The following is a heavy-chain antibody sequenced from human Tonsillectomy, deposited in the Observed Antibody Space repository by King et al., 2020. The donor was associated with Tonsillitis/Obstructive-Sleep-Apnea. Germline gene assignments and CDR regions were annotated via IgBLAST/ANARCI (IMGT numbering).Heavy chain of an antibody. Sequence: QLQESGPGLVKPSETLSLTCTVSGGSISSYYWSWIRQPPGKGLEWIGYIYYSGSTNYNPSLKSRVTISVDTYKNQFSLKLNSVTAADTAVYYCARGEGGAYDFWSGYYIYNWFDPWGQGTLVTVSS. CDR3: ARGEGGAYDFWSGYYIYNWFDP. CDR2: IYYSGST. D-gene: IGHD3-3*01. V-gene: IGHV4-59*01. CDR1: GGSISSYY. J-gene: IGHJ5*02.